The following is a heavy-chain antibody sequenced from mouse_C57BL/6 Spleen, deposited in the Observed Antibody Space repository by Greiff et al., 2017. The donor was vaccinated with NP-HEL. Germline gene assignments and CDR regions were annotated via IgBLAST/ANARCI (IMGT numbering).Heavy chain of an antibody. J-gene: IGHJ1*03. D-gene: IGHD2-1*01. Sequence: QVQLQQPGAELVMPGASVKLSCKASGYTFTSYWMHWVKQRPGQGLAWIGEIDPSDSYTNYNQKFKGKSTLTVDKSSSTAYMQLSSLTSEDSAVYYCARWGNYRYFDVWGTGTTVTVSS. CDR3: ARWGNYRYFDV. CDR2: IDPSDSYT. CDR1: GYTFTSYW. V-gene: IGHV1-69*01.